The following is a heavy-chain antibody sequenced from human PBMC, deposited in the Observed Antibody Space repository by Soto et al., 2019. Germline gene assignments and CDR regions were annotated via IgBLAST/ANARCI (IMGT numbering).Heavy chain of an antibody. V-gene: IGHV1-8*01. D-gene: IGHD3-3*01. CDR2: MNPNSGNT. CDR3: ASGEGEDLPGSGYYYYYYYYMDV. Sequence: QVQLVQSGAEVKKPGASVKVSCKASGYTFTSYDINWVRQATGQGLEWMGWMNPNSGNTGYAQKFQGRVTMTRNTSISTADMELSSRRSEAAAVYYCASGEGEDLPGSGYYYYYYYYMDVWGKGTTVTVSS. J-gene: IGHJ6*03. CDR1: GYTFTSYD.